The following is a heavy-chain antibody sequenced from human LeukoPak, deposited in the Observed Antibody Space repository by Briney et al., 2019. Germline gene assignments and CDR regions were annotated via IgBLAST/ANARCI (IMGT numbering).Heavy chain of an antibody. J-gene: IGHJ4*02. V-gene: IGHV4-4*02. Sequence: SETLSLTCVVSGGSISSSNWWSWVRQPPEKGLEWIGEIYHSGSTNYNPSLKSRVTISVDKSKNQFSLKLSSVTAADTAVYYCARYDVGWHYFDYWGQGTLVTASS. D-gene: IGHD6-19*01. CDR1: GGSISSSNW. CDR2: IYHSGST. CDR3: ARYDVGWHYFDY.